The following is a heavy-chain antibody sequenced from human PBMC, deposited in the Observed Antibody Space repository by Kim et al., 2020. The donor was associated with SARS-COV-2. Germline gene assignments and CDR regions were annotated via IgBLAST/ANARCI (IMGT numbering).Heavy chain of an antibody. CDR3: AKVRLTGDSSGYHSDY. J-gene: IGHJ4*02. V-gene: IGHV3-9*01. Sequence: GGSLRLSCAASGFTFGGYAMHWVRQAPGKGLEWVSGISWDSGSKCYADSVKGRFTISRDNAKNSLYLQMNSLRAEDTALYYCAKVRLTGDSSGYHSDYWGQGALVTVSS. CDR1: GFTFGGYA. D-gene: IGHD3-22*01. CDR2: ISWDSGSK.